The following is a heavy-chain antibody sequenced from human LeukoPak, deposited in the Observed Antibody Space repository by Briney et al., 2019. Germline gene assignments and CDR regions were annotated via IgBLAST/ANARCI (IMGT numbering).Heavy chain of an antibody. CDR2: IYYSGST. Sequence: SETLSLTCTVSGGSISSGGYYWSWIRQPPGKGLEWIGYIYYSGSTYYNPSLKSRVTISVDTSKNQFSLKLSSVTAADTAVYYCARVGIAAHFDYWGQGTLVTVSS. J-gene: IGHJ4*02. CDR1: GGSISSGGYY. D-gene: IGHD6-6*01. CDR3: ARVGIAAHFDY. V-gene: IGHV4-30-4*01.